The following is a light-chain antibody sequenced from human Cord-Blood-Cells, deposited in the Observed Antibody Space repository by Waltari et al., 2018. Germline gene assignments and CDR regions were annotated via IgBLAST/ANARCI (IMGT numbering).Light chain of an antibody. Sequence: SSELTQDPAVSVALGQTVRITCQGDSLRSSYARWYQQKPGQAPVLVIYGKHNRPSGIPDRFAGSSSGNTASLTITGAQEEAEADCYCNSRDSSGNHVVFGGGTKLTVL. J-gene: IGLJ2*01. CDR1: SLRSSY. V-gene: IGLV3-19*01. CDR3: NSRDSSGNHVV. CDR2: GKH.